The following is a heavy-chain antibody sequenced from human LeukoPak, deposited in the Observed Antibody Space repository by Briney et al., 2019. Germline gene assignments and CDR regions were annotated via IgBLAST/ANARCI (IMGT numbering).Heavy chain of an antibody. CDR1: GGTFSIYA. V-gene: IGHV1-69*01. CDR3: AREVVTMVRGAPFDYYYYGMDV. Sequence: ASVKVSCKASGGTFSIYAISWVRQAPGQGLEWMGGIIPIFGTANYAQKFQGRVTITADEPTSTAYMELSSLRSEDTAVYYCAREVVTMVRGAPFDYYYYGMDVWGQGTTVTVSS. CDR2: IIPIFGTA. D-gene: IGHD3-10*01. J-gene: IGHJ6*02.